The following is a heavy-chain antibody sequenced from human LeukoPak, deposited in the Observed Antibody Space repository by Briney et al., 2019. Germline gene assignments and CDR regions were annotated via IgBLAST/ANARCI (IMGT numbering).Heavy chain of an antibody. Sequence: SETLSLTCTVSGGSIRGGGYYWSWIRQHPEKGLEWIGYIYDIGSTDYNPSFKSRFTLSVDTSKNQFSLKVNSVTAVDTAVYYCARGPTVTQDAFDIWGPGTMVTVSS. D-gene: IGHD4-17*01. V-gene: IGHV4-31*03. CDR2: IYDIGST. CDR1: GGSIRGGGYY. J-gene: IGHJ3*02. CDR3: ARGPTVTQDAFDI.